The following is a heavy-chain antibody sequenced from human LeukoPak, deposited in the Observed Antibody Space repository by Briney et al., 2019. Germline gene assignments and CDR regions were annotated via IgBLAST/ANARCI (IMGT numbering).Heavy chain of an antibody. CDR2: IRSKAYGGTT. D-gene: IGHD3-9*01. J-gene: IGHJ6*03. V-gene: IGHV3-49*04. Sequence: GGSLTVSCTASGFTFGDYAVSWVRQAPGKGLEWVGFIRSKAYGGTTEYAASVKGRFTISRDDSKSIAYLQMNSLKTEDTAVYYCTRDSHSRSYDILTGYYNPDYYYMDGWGKGTTVTVSS. CDR3: TRDSHSRSYDILTGYYNPDYYYMDG. CDR1: GFTFGDYA.